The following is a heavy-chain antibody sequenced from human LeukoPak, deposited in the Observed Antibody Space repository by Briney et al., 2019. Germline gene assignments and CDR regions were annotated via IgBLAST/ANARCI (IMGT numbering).Heavy chain of an antibody. J-gene: IGHJ4*02. V-gene: IGHV3-11*04. D-gene: IGHD6-13*01. CDR2: ISSSGSTI. Sequence: GGSLRLSCSASGFTFSDYYMNWIRQAPGKGLEWVSYISSSGSTIYYADSVKGRFTISRDNAKNSLYLQMNSLRAEDTAVYYCARVGRKAAVDYWGQGTLVTVSS. CDR1: GFTFSDYY. CDR3: ARVGRKAAVDY.